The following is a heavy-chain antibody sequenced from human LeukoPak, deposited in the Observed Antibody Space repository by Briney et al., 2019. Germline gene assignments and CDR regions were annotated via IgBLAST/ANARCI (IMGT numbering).Heavy chain of an antibody. J-gene: IGHJ4*02. CDR2: ISAYNGNT. CDR1: GYTFTSYG. CDR3: ARDRWSGAAAGTGDY. V-gene: IGHV1-18*01. D-gene: IGHD6-13*01. Sequence: ASVKVSCKASGYTFTSYGISWVRQAPGQGLEWMGWISAYNGNTNYAQKLQGRVTMTTDTSTSTAYMELRSLRSDDTAVYYCARDRWSGAAAGTGDYWGQGTLVTVSS.